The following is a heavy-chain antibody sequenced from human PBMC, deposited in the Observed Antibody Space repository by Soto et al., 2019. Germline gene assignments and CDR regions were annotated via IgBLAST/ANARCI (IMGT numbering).Heavy chain of an antibody. CDR1: GFTFSSYG. V-gene: IGHV3-33*01. CDR3: ARGRDILTGYYSFDL. CDR2: IWYDGSNK. D-gene: IGHD3-9*01. J-gene: IGHJ2*01. Sequence: PGGSLRLSCAASGFTFSSYGMHWVRQAPGKGLEWVAVIWYDGSNKYYADSVKGRFTISRDNSKNTLYLQMNSLRAEDTAVYYCARGRDILTGYYSFDLWGRGTLVTVSS.